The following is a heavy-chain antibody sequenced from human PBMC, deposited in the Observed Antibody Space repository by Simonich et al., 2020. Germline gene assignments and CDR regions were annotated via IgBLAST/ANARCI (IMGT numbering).Heavy chain of an antibody. J-gene: IGHJ4*02. CDR1: GGSISSSSYY. V-gene: IGHV4-39*01. CDR2: IYYSGST. Sequence: QVQLQESGPGLVKPSETLSLTCTVSGGSISSSSYYWGWIRQPPGKGLEWIGSIYYSGSTYYTPALKSRVTISVDTSKNQFSLKLSSVTAADTAVYYCATQVDKTGEIDYWGQGTLVTVSS. CDR3: ATQVDKTGEIDY. D-gene: IGHD7-27*01.